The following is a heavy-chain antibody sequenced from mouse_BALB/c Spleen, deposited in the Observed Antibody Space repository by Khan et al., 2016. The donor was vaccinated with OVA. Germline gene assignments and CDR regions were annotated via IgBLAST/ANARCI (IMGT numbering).Heavy chain of an antibody. Sequence: QVQLKESGAELAKPGASVKMSCKASGYTFTTYWMHWVKQRPGQGLEWIGYINPTSGYTDHNDKFKDRATLSADKSSSTAYMQLNSLTSEDSAVYYCTRDRIDYWGQGTTLTVSS. J-gene: IGHJ2*01. CDR3: TRDRIDY. CDR2: INPTSGYT. CDR1: GYTFTTYW. V-gene: IGHV1-7*01.